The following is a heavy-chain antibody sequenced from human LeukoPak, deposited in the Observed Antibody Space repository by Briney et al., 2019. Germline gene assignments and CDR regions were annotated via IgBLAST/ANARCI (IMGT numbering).Heavy chain of an antibody. J-gene: IGHJ6*02. CDR1: GFTFSSYG. CDR3: AKANCGSECFYIMDV. Sequence: GRSLRLSWAAAGFTFSSYGMHWVRQAPGKGLEWEAVIWYDGSNKYYADSVKGRFTISRDDSKNTVYLEMNSLRAEDTALYFCAKANCGSECFYIMDVWGQGTMVTVSS. V-gene: IGHV3-33*06. D-gene: IGHD3-16*01. CDR2: IWYDGSNK.